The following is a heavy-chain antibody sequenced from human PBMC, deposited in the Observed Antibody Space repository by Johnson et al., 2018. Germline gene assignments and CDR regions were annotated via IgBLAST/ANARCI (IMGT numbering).Heavy chain of an antibody. Sequence: QVQLQQWGAGLLKPSETLSLTCAVYGGSFSGYYWSWIRQPPGKGLEWIGEINHSGSTNYNPSLKSRVTIAVDTSKNQFSLKLSSGTAADTAVYYLALYYYGSGSSQGDEYFQHWGQGTLVTVSS. D-gene: IGHD3-10*01. J-gene: IGHJ1*01. CDR3: ALYYYGSGSSQGDEYFQH. CDR2: INHSGST. CDR1: GGSFSGYY. V-gene: IGHV4-34*01.